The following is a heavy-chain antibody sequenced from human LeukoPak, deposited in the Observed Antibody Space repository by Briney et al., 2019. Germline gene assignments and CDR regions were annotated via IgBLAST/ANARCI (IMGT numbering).Heavy chain of an antibody. D-gene: IGHD5-18*01. CDR2: ISESGSGT. V-gene: IGHV3-23*01. Sequence: GGSLRLSCAVSGLTFSRYAMSWVRQAPGKGLEWVSAISESGSGTYYADSVKGRFTISRDNSKDTLSLQMNSLRAEDTTVYYCAKDIAQGYTFGSIEQDYWGQGTLVTVSS. CDR1: GLTFSRYA. CDR3: AKDIAQGYTFGSIEQDY. J-gene: IGHJ4*02.